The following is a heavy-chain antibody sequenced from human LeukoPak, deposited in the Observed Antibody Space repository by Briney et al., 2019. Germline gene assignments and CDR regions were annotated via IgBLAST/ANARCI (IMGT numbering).Heavy chain of an antibody. Sequence: SVKVSCKASGGTFSSYAISWVRQAPGQGLEWMGGIIPIFGTANYAQKFQGRVTITADKSTSAAYMELSSLRSEDTAVYYCARVWDDYGDYWGQGTLVTVSS. J-gene: IGHJ4*02. CDR1: GGTFSSYA. V-gene: IGHV1-69*06. CDR2: IIPIFGTA. D-gene: IGHD3-16*01. CDR3: ARVWDDYGDY.